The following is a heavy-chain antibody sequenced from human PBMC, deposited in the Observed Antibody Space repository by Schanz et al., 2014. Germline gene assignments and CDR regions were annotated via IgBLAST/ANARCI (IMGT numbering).Heavy chain of an antibody. CDR3: VRDRRRYCSTASCLHDNWFDP. V-gene: IGHV1-18*01. CDR2: ISGSNGNT. D-gene: IGHD2-2*01. J-gene: IGHJ5*02. Sequence: QVQLVQSGAEVKKPGASVKVSCKASGYTFISYGISWVRQAPGQGLEWLGWISGSNGNTNYAQKVQGRVTMTTDTSTGTAYMELRSLRSDDTAVYYCVRDRRRYCSTASCLHDNWFDPWGQGTLVTVSS. CDR1: GYTFISYG.